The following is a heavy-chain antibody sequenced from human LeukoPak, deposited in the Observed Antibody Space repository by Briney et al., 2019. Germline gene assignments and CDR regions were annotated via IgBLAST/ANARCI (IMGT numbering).Heavy chain of an antibody. CDR1: EFTFSGYW. V-gene: IGHV3-7*02. CDR3: ARAQWRRPDY. Sequence: PGGSLRLSCAASEFTFSGYWMSWFRQAPGKGLEWVATIKQDGSETDYVDSVKGRFTISRDNAKNSLYLQMNSLSIEDTAVYYCARAQWRRPDYWGQGTLVTVSS. CDR2: IKQDGSET. D-gene: IGHD5-12*01. J-gene: IGHJ4*02.